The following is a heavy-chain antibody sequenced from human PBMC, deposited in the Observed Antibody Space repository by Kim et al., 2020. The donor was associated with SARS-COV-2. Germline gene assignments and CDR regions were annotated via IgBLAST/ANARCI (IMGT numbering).Heavy chain of an antibody. CDR3: ARARSETYYYDSSGFEGAFDI. CDR2: IYYSGST. V-gene: IGHV4-59*01. Sequence: SETLSLTCTVSGGSISSYYWSWIRQPPGKGLEWIGYIYYSGSTNYNPSLKSRVTISVDTSKNQFSLKLSSVTAADTAVYYCARARSETYYYDSSGFEGAFDIWGQGTMVTVSS. J-gene: IGHJ3*02. CDR1: GGSISSYY. D-gene: IGHD3-22*01.